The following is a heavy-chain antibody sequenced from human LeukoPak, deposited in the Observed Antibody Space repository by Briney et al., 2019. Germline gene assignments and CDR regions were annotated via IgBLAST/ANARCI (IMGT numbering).Heavy chain of an antibody. CDR3: XXXXXXXXXTXXY. Sequence: YTFXXYYMHWVRQAPGXXRXGMGWINPNSGGTNXAQKFQGRVTMTRDTSISXAYMELSRLRYDDTAVYYCXXXXXXXXXTXXYWXQGTLVTVSS. CDR2: INPNSGGT. CDR1: YTFXXYY. J-gene: IGHJ4*02. V-gene: IGHV1-2*02.